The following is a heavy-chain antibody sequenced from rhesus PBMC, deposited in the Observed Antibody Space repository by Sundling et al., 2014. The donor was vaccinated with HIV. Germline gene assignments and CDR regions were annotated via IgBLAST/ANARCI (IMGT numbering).Heavy chain of an antibody. J-gene: IGHJ6*01. Sequence: QVQLQESGPGLVKPSETLSLTCAVSGYSISSGYGWSWIRQPPGKGLEWIGYIGGSSGNTNYNPSLKSRVTLSVDTSKNQFSLKVSSVTAADTAVYYCATSTYYNIWTGHSYGLDSWGQGVVVTVSS. V-gene: IGHV4-127*01. D-gene: IGHD3-3*01. CDR1: GYSISSGYG. CDR3: ATSTYYNIWTGHSYGLDS. CDR2: IGGSSGNT.